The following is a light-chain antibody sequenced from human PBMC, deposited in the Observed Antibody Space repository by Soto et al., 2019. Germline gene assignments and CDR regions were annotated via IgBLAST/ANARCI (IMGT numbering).Light chain of an antibody. CDR3: ATWDDSLKSVV. CDR2: SNS. CDR1: SPNIGSNA. Sequence: QSVLTQPPSASGTPGQRVTISCSGSSPNIGSNAVNWYQQVAGTAPKFLIDSNSQRPSGVPDRFSGSKSGTSASLAISGLQPEDEAHYYCATWDDSLKSVVFGGGTKVTVL. V-gene: IGLV1-44*01. J-gene: IGLJ2*01.